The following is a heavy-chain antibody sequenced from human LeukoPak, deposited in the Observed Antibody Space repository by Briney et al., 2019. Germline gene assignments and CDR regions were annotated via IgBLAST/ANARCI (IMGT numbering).Heavy chain of an antibody. CDR3: ASDQCYGLYAFDI. D-gene: IGHD3-10*01. CDR2: IYPGDSDT. Sequence: RGESLKISCKGSGYSFTSYWIGWVRQMPGKGLEWMGIIYPGDSDTRYSPSFQGQVTISADKSISTAYLQWSSLKASDTAMYYCASDQCYGLYAFDIWGQGPMVTVSS. J-gene: IGHJ3*02. CDR1: GYSFTSYW. V-gene: IGHV5-51*01.